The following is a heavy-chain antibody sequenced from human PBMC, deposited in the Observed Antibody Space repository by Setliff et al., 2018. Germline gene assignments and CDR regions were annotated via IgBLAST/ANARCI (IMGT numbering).Heavy chain of an antibody. CDR2: LSGSFGRS. J-gene: IGHJ4*02. D-gene: IGHD7-27*01. V-gene: IGHV3-23*01. CDR3: VRDLHWGFDY. CDR1: GFTFRNYA. Sequence: PGGSLRLSCAASGFTFRNYAMAWVRQAPGKGLQWVSSLSGSFGRSTYADSVEGRFTISTDGSDTTVYLQINRLGPDDTAVYYCVRDLHWGFDYWGLGTLVTVSS.